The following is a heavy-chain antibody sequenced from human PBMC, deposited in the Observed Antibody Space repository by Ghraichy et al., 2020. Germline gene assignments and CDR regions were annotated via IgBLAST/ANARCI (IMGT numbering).Heavy chain of an antibody. Sequence: GGSLRLSCAASGFTFSSLSMNWVRQAPGKGLEWISYISGSSSTIFHADSVKGRFTISRDNAGNSLYLQMNSLRDEDTAVHYCTGRRHREGDNYGTGDYWGQGTLVTVSS. V-gene: IGHV3-48*02. CDR2: ISGSSSTI. D-gene: IGHD5-24*01. J-gene: IGHJ4*02. CDR3: TGRRHREGDNYGTGDY. CDR1: GFTFSSLS.